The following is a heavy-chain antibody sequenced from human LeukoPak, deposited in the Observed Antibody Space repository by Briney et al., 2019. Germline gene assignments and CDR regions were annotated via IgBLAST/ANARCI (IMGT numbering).Heavy chain of an antibody. J-gene: IGHJ4*02. CDR1: GFTFSSYW. D-gene: IGHD6-19*01. V-gene: IGHV3-7*03. CDR2: IKQDGSEK. CDR3: ARTPSIAVAVTTPYYFDY. Sequence: GGSLRLSCAASGFTFSSYWMSWVRQAPGKGLEWVANIKQDGSEKYYVNSVKGRFTISRDNAKNSLYLQMNSLRAEDTAVYYCARTPSIAVAVTTPYYFDYWGQGTLVTVSS.